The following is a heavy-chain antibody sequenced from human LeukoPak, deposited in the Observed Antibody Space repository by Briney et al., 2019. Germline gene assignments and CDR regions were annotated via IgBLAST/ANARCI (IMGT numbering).Heavy chain of an antibody. CDR3: SRVVRGVFDY. V-gene: IGHV6-1*01. CDR2: TYYKSKWYY. J-gene: IGHJ4*02. Sequence: SQTLSLTCAISGDSVSNNIAAWNWIRQSPSRGLEWLGRTYYKSKWYYDYGISVNSRITIKADTSKNQFSLQLNSVTPEDTAVYFCSRVVRGVFDYWGQGTLVTVSS. CDR1: GDSVSNNIAA. D-gene: IGHD3-10*01.